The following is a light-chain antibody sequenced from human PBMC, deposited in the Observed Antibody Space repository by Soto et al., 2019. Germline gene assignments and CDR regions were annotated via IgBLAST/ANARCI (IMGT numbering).Light chain of an antibody. V-gene: IGKV1-5*03. Sequence: DIRMTQSPSTLSGSVGDRVTITCRASQTISSWVAWYQQKPGKAPKLLIYKASTLKSGVPSRFSGSGSGTECTLTISSLQPDDFATYYCQHYNSYSEAFGQGTKVDIK. J-gene: IGKJ1*01. CDR3: QHYNSYSEA. CDR1: QTISSW. CDR2: KAS.